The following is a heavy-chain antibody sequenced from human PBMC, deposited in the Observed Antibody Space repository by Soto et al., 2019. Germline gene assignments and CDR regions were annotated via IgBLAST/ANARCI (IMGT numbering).Heavy chain of an antibody. J-gene: IGHJ4*02. D-gene: IGHD2-8*01. V-gene: IGHV3-30-3*01. CDR1: GFTFSNYA. CDR3: ARDNNGDY. Sequence: QMKLVESGGGVVQPGKSLRLSCAASGFTFSNYAMHWVRQAPGKGLEWVAVISYDGSSKYYADSVKGRFIISRDDSKNTLYLQMSSLRPEDTALYYCARDNNGDYWGQGTLVTVSS. CDR2: ISYDGSSK.